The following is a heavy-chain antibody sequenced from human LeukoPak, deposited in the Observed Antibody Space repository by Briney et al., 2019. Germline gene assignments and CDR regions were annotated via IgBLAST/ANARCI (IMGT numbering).Heavy chain of an antibody. CDR3: ARDLVFDY. CDR2: IYSGGST. Sequence: GGSLRLSCAASGFTFTSYSINWVRQAPGKGLEWVSVIYSGGSTYYADSVKGRFTISRDNSKNTLYLQMNSLRAEDTAVYYCARDLVFDYWGQGTLVTVSS. V-gene: IGHV3-53*01. D-gene: IGHD6-6*01. CDR1: GFTFTSYS. J-gene: IGHJ4*02.